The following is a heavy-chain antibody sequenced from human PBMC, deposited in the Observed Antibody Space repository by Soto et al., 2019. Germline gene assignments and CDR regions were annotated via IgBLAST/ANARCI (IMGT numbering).Heavy chain of an antibody. CDR2: INSDGSST. CDR1: GFTFISYW. CDR3: VRGEGGWETY. Sequence: GGSLRLSCAASGFTFISYWMHWVRQAPGKGLVWVSRINSDGSSTTYADSVKGRFTISRDNAKNTLYLQMNSLRAEDTAVYYCVRGEGGWETYWGQGTLVTVSS. V-gene: IGHV3-74*01. J-gene: IGHJ4*02. D-gene: IGHD6-19*01.